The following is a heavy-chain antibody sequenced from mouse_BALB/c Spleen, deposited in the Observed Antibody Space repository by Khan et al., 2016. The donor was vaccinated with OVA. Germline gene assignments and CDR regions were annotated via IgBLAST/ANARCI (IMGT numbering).Heavy chain of an antibody. Sequence: QIQLVQSGPEVKKPGETVKISCKASGYTFTNYGMNWMKQAPGKGLKWMGWINTHTGESTYADDFKGRFAFSLETSANTAYLHINNLNNEDTATYFCARILSVFFDYWGQGTTLTVSS. J-gene: IGHJ2*01. CDR3: ARILSVFFDY. D-gene: IGHD6-2*01. CDR2: INTHTGES. CDR1: GYTFTNYG. V-gene: IGHV9-3-1*01.